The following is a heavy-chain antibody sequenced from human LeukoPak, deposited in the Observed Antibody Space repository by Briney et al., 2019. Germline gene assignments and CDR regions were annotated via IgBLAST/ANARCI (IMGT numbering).Heavy chain of an antibody. D-gene: IGHD3-10*01. CDR2: IYTSGST. CDR3: APSKGRGSFYWFNP. J-gene: IGHJ5*02. CDR1: GGSISSGSYY. Sequence: SQTLSLTCTVSGGSISSGSYYWSWIRQPAGKGLECIGRIYTSGSTNYNPSLKSRVTISVDTSKNQFSLKLSSVTAADTAVYYCAPSKGRGSFYWFNPWAREPWSPSPQ. V-gene: IGHV4-61*02.